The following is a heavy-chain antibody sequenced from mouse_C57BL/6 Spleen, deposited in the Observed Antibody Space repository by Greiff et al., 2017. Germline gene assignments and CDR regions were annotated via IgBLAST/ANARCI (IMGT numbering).Heavy chain of an antibody. CDR3: ARSGDYGSSFHFDY. D-gene: IGHD1-1*01. V-gene: IGHV1-72*01. CDR1: GYTFTSYW. Sequence: QVQLQQPGAELVKPGASVKLSCKASGYTFTSYWMHWVKQRTGRGLEWIGRIDPNSGGTKYNEKFKSQATLTVDKPSSTAYMQLSSLTSEDSAVYYCARSGDYGSSFHFDYWGQGTTLTVSS. CDR2: IDPNSGGT. J-gene: IGHJ2*01.